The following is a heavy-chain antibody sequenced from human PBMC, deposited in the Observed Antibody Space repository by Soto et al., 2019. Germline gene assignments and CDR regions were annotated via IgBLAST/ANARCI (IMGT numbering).Heavy chain of an antibody. Sequence: ASVKVSCKASGYTFTSYDINWVRQATGQGLEWMGWMNPNSGNTGYAQKFQGRVTMTRNTSISTAYMELSSLRSEDTAVYYCARKPGFLDWAAHYGMDEGGQGTTVTVSS. CDR2: MNPNSGNT. V-gene: IGHV1-8*01. D-gene: IGHD3-3*01. CDR1: GYTFTSYD. J-gene: IGHJ6*02. CDR3: ARKPGFLDWAAHYGMDE.